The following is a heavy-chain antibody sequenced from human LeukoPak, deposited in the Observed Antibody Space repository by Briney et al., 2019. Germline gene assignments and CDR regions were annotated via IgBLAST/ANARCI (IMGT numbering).Heavy chain of an antibody. D-gene: IGHD4-11*01. V-gene: IGHV3-30*01. J-gene: IGHJ4*02. CDR3: ARDKDYSNAYFDY. Sequence: GGSLRLFCAACGFTFSSYAMQGLRQAPGKGLERVAVISYDGSNKYYADSVKGRFTISRDNSKNTLYLQMNSLRAEDTAVYYCARDKDYSNAYFDYWGQRTLVTVSS. CDR2: ISYDGSNK. CDR1: GFTFSSYA.